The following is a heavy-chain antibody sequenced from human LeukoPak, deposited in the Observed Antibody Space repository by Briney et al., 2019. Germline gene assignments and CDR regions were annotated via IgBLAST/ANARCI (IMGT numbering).Heavy chain of an antibody. D-gene: IGHD1-26*01. CDR3: ARDGLKWELRGYFDY. V-gene: IGHV4-38-2*02. CDR1: GYSISSGYY. CDR2: IYYSGST. J-gene: IGHJ4*02. Sequence: KPSETLSLTRTVSGYSISSGYYWGWIRQPPGKGLEWIGSIYYSGSTYYNPSLKSRVTISVDTSKNQFSLKLSSVTAADTAVYYCARDGLKWELRGYFDYWGQGTLVTVSS.